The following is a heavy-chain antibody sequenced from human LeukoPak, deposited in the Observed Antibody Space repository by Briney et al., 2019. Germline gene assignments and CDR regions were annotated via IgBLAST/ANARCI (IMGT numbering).Heavy chain of an antibody. D-gene: IGHD3-22*01. V-gene: IGHV1-2*02. Sequence: ASVKVSCKASGYTFTGYYMHWVRQAPGQGLEWMGWINPNSGGTNYAQKFQGRVTMTRDTSISTAYMELSRLRSDHTAVYYCARGYYDSSGYYSDYWGQGTLVTVSS. CDR2: INPNSGGT. CDR1: GYTFTGYY. CDR3: ARGYYDSSGYYSDY. J-gene: IGHJ4*02.